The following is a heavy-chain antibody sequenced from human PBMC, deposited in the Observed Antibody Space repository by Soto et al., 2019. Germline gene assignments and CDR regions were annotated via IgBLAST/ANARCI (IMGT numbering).Heavy chain of an antibody. CDR1: GFTFSSYS. Sequence: EVQLVESGGGLVKPGGSLRLSCAASGFTFSSYSMNWVRQAPGKGLEWVSSISSSSSYIYYADSVKGRFTISRDNAKNSPYLQLNSRRAEDTAVYYCARDDPEDYWGQGTLVTVSS. CDR3: ARDDPEDY. CDR2: ISSSSSYI. V-gene: IGHV3-21*01. J-gene: IGHJ4*02.